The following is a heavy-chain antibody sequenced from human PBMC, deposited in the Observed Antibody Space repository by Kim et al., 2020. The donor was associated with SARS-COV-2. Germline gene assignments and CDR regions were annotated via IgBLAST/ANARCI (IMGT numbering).Heavy chain of an antibody. J-gene: IGHJ4*02. V-gene: IGHV4-39*01. CDR1: GGSFSISNYH. Sequence: SETLSLTCTVSGGSFSISNYHWGWIRQPPGKGLEWIGSIYYSGSTYYNPSLKSRVTISVDTSKNQFSLKLSSVTAADTAVYYCARLWYGGDRRIGYWGQGTLVTVSS. CDR3: ARLWYGGDRRIGY. CDR2: IYYSGST. D-gene: IGHD4-17*01.